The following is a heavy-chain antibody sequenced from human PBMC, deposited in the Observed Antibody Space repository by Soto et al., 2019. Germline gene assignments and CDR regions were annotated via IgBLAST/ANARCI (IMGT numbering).Heavy chain of an antibody. CDR2: VDPSDSYA. D-gene: IGHD6-6*01. J-gene: IGHJ4*02. Sequence: GESLKISCNGSGFTFTTSWITLALQRPGKGLEWMGTVDPSDSYASYSPSFQGHVTISADKSISTVYLHWSSLKASDTAIYYCARGSSIAAPPDYWGQGTLVTVSS. CDR3: ARGSSIAAPPDY. CDR1: GFTFTTSW. V-gene: IGHV5-10-1*01.